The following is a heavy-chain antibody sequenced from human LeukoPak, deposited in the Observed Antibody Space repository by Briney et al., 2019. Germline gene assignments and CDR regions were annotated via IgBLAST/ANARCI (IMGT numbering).Heavy chain of an antibody. CDR3: ARSSAAAGPTHNCFDP. D-gene: IGHD6-13*01. Sequence: SQTLSLTCSVSGGSLSSSSTYWGWIRHPPGKGLEWTGRIYYSGDNYYKQSLGRRDTISVDTSKNQLSLRLTSVTAADTAVYYCARSSAAAGPTHNCFDPGGEETLVTVPS. V-gene: IGHV4-39*01. J-gene: IGHJ5*02. CDR2: IYYSGDN. CDR1: GGSLSSSSTY.